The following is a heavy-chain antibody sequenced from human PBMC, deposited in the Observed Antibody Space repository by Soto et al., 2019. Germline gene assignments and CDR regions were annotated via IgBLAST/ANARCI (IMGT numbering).Heavy chain of an antibody. CDR2: INPNSGGT. J-gene: IGHJ5*02. CDR3: ARDRGRMGMITFGGAWFDP. V-gene: IGHV1-2*04. CDR1: GYTFTGYY. Sequence: QVQLVQSGAEVKKPGASVKVSCKASGYTFTGYYMHWVRQAPGQGLEWMGWINPNSGGTNYAQKFQGWVTMTRDTSISTAYMELSRLRSDDTAVYYCARDRGRMGMITFGGAWFDPWGQGTLVTVSS. D-gene: IGHD3-16*01.